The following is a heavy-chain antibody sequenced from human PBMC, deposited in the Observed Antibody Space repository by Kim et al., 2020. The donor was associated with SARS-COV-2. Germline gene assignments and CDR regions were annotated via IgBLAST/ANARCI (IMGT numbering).Heavy chain of an antibody. J-gene: IGHJ4*02. Sequence: YSPSFQGHVTLSADKAITTAYLQWSSLKTSDTAVYFCARHRRNTGLTEFDFWGQGTLVTVSS. V-gene: IGHV5-51*01. CDR3: ARHRRNTGLTEFDF.